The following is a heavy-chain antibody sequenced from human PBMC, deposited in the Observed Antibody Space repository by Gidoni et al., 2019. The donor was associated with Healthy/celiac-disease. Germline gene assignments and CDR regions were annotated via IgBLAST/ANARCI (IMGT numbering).Heavy chain of an antibody. CDR3: ARPTGADYYFDY. J-gene: IGHJ4*02. CDR2: IIPILGIA. D-gene: IGHD3-9*01. CDR1: GGTFSSYT. Sequence: QVQLVQSGAAVKKPGSSVKVSCKASGGTFSSYTISWVRQAPGQGLEWMGRIIPILGIANYAQKFQGRVTITADKSTSTAYMELSSLRSEDTAVYYCARPTGADYYFDYWGQGTLVTVSS. V-gene: IGHV1-69*02.